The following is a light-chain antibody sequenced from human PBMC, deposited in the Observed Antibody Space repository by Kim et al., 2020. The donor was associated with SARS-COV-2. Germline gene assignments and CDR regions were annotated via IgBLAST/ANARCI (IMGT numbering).Light chain of an antibody. V-gene: IGLV3-21*01. CDR3: QVWDTTSDHPGV. Sequence: PGKTPTFTCGGDNIGSKSVHWYQQRPGQAPVLIIYYDGDRPSGIPARISGSNSGNTATLTIARVEAGDEADYHCQVWDTTSDHPGVFGGGTQLTVL. CDR2: YDG. CDR1: NIGSKS. J-gene: IGLJ3*02.